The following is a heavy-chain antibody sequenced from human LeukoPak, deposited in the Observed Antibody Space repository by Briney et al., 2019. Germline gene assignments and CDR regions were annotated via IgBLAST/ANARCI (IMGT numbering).Heavy chain of an antibody. V-gene: IGHV4-30-4*08. CDR2: IYYSGST. CDR1: GLSISSGDYY. D-gene: IGHD3-3*01. Sequence: SQTLSLTCTVSGLSISSGDYYWSWLRQPPGKGLEWFGYIYYSGSTYYNPSLKSRVTISVDTSKNQFYLKLSSVTAADTAVYYCARTAIDFWSGLNYHFFDYWGQGTLVTVSS. J-gene: IGHJ4*02. CDR3: ARTAIDFWSGLNYHFFDY.